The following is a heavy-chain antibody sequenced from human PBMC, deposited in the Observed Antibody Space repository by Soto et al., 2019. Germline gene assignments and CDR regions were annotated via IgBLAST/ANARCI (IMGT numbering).Heavy chain of an antibody. J-gene: IGHJ4*02. CDR3: ARTKTYYHDSSGLYFDN. CDR2: ISGSGGST. CDR1: GFTFSSYA. Sequence: EVQLLESGGGLVQPGGSLRLSCAASGFTFSSYAMSWVRQAPGKGLEWVSAISGSGGSTYYADSVKGRFTISRDNSKNTLYLQMNSLRAEDTAVYYCARTKTYYHDSSGLYFDNWGQGTLVTVSS. V-gene: IGHV3-23*01. D-gene: IGHD3-22*01.